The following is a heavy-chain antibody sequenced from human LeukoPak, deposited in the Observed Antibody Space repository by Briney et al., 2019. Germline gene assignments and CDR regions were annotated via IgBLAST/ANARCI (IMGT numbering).Heavy chain of an antibody. CDR1: DTSISSYF. V-gene: IGHV4-59*01. CDR3: ARYSYGGYYFDY. J-gene: IGHJ4*02. D-gene: IGHD5-18*01. CDR2: VYSSGST. Sequence: SETLSLTCSVSDTSISSYFWSWIRQPPGNGLEWIGYVYSSGSTNYNPSLKSRVTISVDTSKNQFSLKLSSVTAADTAVYYCARYSYGGYYFDYWGQGTLVTVSS.